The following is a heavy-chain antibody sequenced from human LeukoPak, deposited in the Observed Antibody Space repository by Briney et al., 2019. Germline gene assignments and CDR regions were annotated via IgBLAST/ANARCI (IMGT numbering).Heavy chain of an antibody. D-gene: IGHD2-21*02. CDR3: AGGVCGGDCSASDVFDI. CDR1: GGSISSSSYY. V-gene: IGHV4-39*01. J-gene: IGHJ3*02. CDR2: IYYSGST. Sequence: PSETLSLTCTVSGGSISSSSYYWGWIRQPPGKGLEWIGSIYYSGSTYYNPSLKSRVTISVDTSKNQFSLKLSSVTAADTAVYFCAGGVCGGDCSASDVFDIWGQGTMVTVSS.